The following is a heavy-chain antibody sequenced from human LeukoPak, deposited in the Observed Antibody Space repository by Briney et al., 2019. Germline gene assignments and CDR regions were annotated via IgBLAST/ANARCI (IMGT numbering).Heavy chain of an antibody. Sequence: ASVKVSCKASGYTFICYYMHWVRQAPGQGLEWMAWIYPNSGGTKYAQKFQGRVTVTRDTSISTAYMQLSRLKSDDTAVYYCATGRGYSYGFDSWGQGTLVTVSS. CDR2: IYPNSGGT. V-gene: IGHV1-2*02. CDR1: GYTFICYY. CDR3: ATGRGYSYGFDS. D-gene: IGHD5-18*01. J-gene: IGHJ4*02.